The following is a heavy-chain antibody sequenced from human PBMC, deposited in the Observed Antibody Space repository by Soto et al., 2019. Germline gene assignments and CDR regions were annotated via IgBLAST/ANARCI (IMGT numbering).Heavy chain of an antibody. CDR2: INPNSGGT. V-gene: IGHV1-2*02. CDR3: ARDRYSYGYPSLGMDV. CDR1: GYTFTGYY. J-gene: IGHJ6*02. D-gene: IGHD5-18*01. Sequence: QVQLVQSGAEVKKPGASVKVSCKASGYTFTGYYMHWVRQAPGQGLEWMGWINPNSGGTNYAQKFQGRVTMTRDTSISTAFMELSRLRYEDTAVYYCARDRYSYGYPSLGMDVWGQGTTVTVSS.